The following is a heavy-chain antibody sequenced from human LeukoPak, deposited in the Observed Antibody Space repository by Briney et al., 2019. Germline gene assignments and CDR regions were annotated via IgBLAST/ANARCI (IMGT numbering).Heavy chain of an antibody. Sequence: ASVKVSCKASGYTFTSYGISWVRQAPGQGLEWMGWISAYNGNTNYAQKLQGRVTMTTDTSTSTAYMELRSLRSDDTAVYYCARAKTDIVVAPAAIRVWFDPWGQGTLVTVSS. V-gene: IGHV1-18*01. D-gene: IGHD2-2*02. CDR3: ARAKTDIVVAPAAIRVWFDP. CDR1: GYTFTSYG. J-gene: IGHJ5*02. CDR2: ISAYNGNT.